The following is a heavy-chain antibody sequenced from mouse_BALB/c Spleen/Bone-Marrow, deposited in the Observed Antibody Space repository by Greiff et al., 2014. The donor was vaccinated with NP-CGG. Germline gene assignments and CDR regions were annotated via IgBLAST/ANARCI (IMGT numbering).Heavy chain of an antibody. D-gene: IGHD3-1*01. V-gene: IGHV5-6*01. CDR2: ISGGGSYT. J-gene: IGHJ2*01. CDR3: ARDGLDY. CDR1: GFTFSSYG. Sequence: EVMLVESGGDLVKPGGSLKLSCAASGFTFSSYGMSWVRQTPDKRLEWVATISGGGSYTYYPDSVKGRFTISRDNAKNTLYLQMSSLKSEDTAMYYCARDGLDYWGQGTTLTVSS.